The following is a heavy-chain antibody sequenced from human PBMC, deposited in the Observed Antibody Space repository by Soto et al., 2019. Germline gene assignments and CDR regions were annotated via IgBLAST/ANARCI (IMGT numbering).Heavy chain of an antibody. V-gene: IGHV4-59*08. J-gene: IGHJ5*01. CDR2: IYYSGST. CDR3: VRLVGNSWLDS. Sequence: SETLSLTCTVSGGSISSHYWSWIRQPPGKGLEWIGYIYYSGSTKYKPSLKSRITINPDPSNNQLSLQLNSVTPDDTAVYYCVRLVGNSWLDSWGQGTLVTVSS. D-gene: IGHD2-15*01. CDR1: GGSISSHY.